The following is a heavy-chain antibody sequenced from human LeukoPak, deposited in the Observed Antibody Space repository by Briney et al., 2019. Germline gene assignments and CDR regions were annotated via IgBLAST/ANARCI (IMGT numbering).Heavy chain of an antibody. D-gene: IGHD3-16*01. CDR2: IKYNGYT. J-gene: IGHJ4*02. Sequence: KPSETLSLTCTVSGGSINNDYWSWIRQPPGKGLEWLGYIKYNGYTNYNPSLKSRVTMSIDVSKKQFSLKLSSVTAADTAVYYCARSKMLLREGFDYWGQGTLVTVSS. CDR3: ARSKMLLREGFDY. V-gene: IGHV4-59*01. CDR1: GGSINNDY.